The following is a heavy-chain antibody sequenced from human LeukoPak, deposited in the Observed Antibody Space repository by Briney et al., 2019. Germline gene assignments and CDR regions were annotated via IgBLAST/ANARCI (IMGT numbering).Heavy chain of an antibody. CDR2: ISGYNGKT. Sequence: AASVKVSCKASGYTFTSYGISWVRQAPGQGLEWMGWISGYNGKTKDAQKFQGRVTMTTDTSTSTAYMELRSLRSADTAVYYCARDWLGYDWMDHWGQGTLVTVSS. CDR3: ARDWLGYDWMDH. CDR1: GYTFTSYG. J-gene: IGHJ4*02. V-gene: IGHV1-18*01. D-gene: IGHD5-12*01.